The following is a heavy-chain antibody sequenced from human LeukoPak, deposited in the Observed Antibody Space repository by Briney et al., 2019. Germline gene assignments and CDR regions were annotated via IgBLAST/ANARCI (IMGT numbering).Heavy chain of an antibody. CDR2: INHSGST. CDR1: GGSFSGYY. CDR3: ARETYYYDSSGYANAFDI. J-gene: IGHJ3*02. V-gene: IGHV4-34*01. D-gene: IGHD3-22*01. Sequence: PSETLSLTCAVYGGSFSGYYWSWIRQPPGKGLEWIGEINHSGSTNYNPSLKSRVTMSVDTSKNQFSLKLSSVTAADTAVYYCARETYYYDSSGYANAFDIWGQGTMVTVSS.